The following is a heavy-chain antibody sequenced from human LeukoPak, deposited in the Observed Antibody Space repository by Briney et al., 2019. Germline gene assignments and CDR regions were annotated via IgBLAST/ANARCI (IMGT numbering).Heavy chain of an antibody. J-gene: IGHJ6*02. CDR3: AKYSSSFEYYYYYYGMDV. Sequence: GGSLRLSCAASGFTFSSYAMSWVRQAPGKGLEWASAISGSGGSTYYADSVKGRFTISRDNSKNTLYLQMNSLRAEDTAVYYCAKYSSSFEYYYYYYGMDVWGQGTTVTVSS. V-gene: IGHV3-23*01. CDR1: GFTFSSYA. CDR2: ISGSGGST. D-gene: IGHD6-13*01.